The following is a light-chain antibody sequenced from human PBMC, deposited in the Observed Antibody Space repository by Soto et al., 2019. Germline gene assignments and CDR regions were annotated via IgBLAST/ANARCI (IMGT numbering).Light chain of an antibody. CDR2: DAS. J-gene: IGKJ1*01. CDR3: QQYGSSPRT. Sequence: EIVLTQSPGTLSLSPGERATLSCRASQSVSSSYLAWYQQKPGQAPRLLIYDASSRATGIPDRFSGRGSGTDFTRTISRLEPEDFAVYYCQQYGSSPRTVGQGTKVQIQ. V-gene: IGKV3-20*01. CDR1: QSVSSSY.